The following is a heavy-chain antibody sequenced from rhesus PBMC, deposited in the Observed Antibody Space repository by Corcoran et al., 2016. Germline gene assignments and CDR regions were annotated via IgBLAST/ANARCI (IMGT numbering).Heavy chain of an antibody. Sequence: QVQLPESGPAVVQPSETLSLTSAFSGGSISSTNWCTWIRQSPGKGLEWIGGIYGSGGSTEYNPSLKSRVTISKDTSKNQFSLKLSSVTAADTAVYYCARHTVVDVWGRGVLVTVSS. CDR2: IYGSGGST. V-gene: IGHV4-93*02. D-gene: IGHD2-21*01. CDR3: ARHTVVDV. J-gene: IGHJ5-2*02. CDR1: GGSISSTNW.